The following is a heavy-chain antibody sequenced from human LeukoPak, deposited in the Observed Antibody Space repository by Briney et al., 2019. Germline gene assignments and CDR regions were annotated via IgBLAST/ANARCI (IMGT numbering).Heavy chain of an antibody. D-gene: IGHD6-19*01. CDR3: AKGGSSGWYDYYYYYYMDA. J-gene: IGHJ6*03. CDR2: ISGSGGST. V-gene: IGHV3-23*01. Sequence: GGSLRLSCAASGFTFSSYGMSWVRQAPGKGLEWVSAISGSGGSTYYADSVKGRFTISRDNSKNTLYLQMNSLRAEDTAVYYCAKGGSSGWYDYYYYYYMDAWGKGTTVTISS. CDR1: GFTFSSYG.